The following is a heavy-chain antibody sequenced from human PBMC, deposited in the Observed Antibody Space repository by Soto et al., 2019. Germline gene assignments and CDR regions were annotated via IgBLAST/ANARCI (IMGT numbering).Heavy chain of an antibody. CDR1: GYAFTTYG. D-gene: IGHD3-16*01. J-gene: IGHJ4*02. CDR3: AGGGDGDY. V-gene: IGHV1-18*01. Sequence: QVHLVQSGAEVKKPGASVKVSCKGSGYAFTTYGITWVRQAPGQGLEWMGWISAHNGNTNYAQKLQGRVTVTRDTSTGNGYLELRRLRSDDTAVDYCAGGGDGDYWGQGALVTVSS. CDR2: ISAHNGNT.